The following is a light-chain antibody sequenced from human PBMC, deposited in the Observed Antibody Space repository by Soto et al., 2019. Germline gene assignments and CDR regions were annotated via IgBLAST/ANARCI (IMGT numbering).Light chain of an antibody. V-gene: IGLV2-14*01. CDR2: DVS. CDR3: SSYTSSSTQV. CDR1: SSDVGGYNY. Sequence: QSVLTQPASVSGSPGQSITISCTGTSSDVGGYNYVSWYQQHPGKAPKLMIYDVSNRPSGVSNRFSGSKSGNTASLTISGLQAEDEADYSCSSYTSSSTQVFGPGTKVTVL. J-gene: IGLJ1*01.